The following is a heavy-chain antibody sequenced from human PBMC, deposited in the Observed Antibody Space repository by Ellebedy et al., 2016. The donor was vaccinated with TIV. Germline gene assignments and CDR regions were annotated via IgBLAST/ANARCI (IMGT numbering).Heavy chain of an antibody. D-gene: IGHD2-15*01. J-gene: IGHJ4*02. V-gene: IGHV4-59*01. CDR1: GGSISSYY. CDR2: IYYSGST. CDR3: ARAHYLVDYFDY. Sequence: SETLSLXXTVSGGSISSYYWSWIRQPPGKGLEWIGYIYYSGSTNYNPSLKSRVTISVDTSKNQFSLKLSSVTAADTAVYYCARAHYLVDYFDYWGQGTLVTVSS.